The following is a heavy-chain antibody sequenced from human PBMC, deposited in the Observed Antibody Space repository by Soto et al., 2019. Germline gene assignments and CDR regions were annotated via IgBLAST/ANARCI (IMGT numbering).Heavy chain of an antibody. V-gene: IGHV1-3*01. Sequence: ASVKVSCKASGYTFTSYAMHWVRQAPGQRLEWMGWINPNNGNTKYAQNFQGRVTMTTDTSTSTAYVELRSLRSDDTAMYYCARSSISGIFYYYYWGQGTLVTVSS. D-gene: IGHD3-10*01. CDR1: GYTFTSYA. J-gene: IGHJ4*02. CDR2: INPNNGNT. CDR3: ARSSISGIFYYYY.